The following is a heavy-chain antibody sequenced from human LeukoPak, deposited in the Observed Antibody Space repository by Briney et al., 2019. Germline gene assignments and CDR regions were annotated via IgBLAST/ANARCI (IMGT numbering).Heavy chain of an antibody. CDR2: IIPILGIA. J-gene: IGHJ5*02. Sequence: SVKVSCKASGGTFSSYTISWVRQAPGQGLEWMGRIIPILGIANYAQKFQGRVTITADKSTSTAYMELSSLRSEDTAVYYCARGAPYYYDSSGEKNCSDPWGQGTRVTVPS. D-gene: IGHD3-22*01. CDR1: GGTFSSYT. CDR3: ARGAPYYYDSSGEKNCSDP. V-gene: IGHV1-69*02.